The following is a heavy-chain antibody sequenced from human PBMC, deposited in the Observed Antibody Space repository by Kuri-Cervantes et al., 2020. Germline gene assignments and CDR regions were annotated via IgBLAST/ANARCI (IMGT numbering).Heavy chain of an antibody. J-gene: IGHJ4*02. Sequence: SFKASGYTFTRYYMQWVLQAPGQGLEWMGWINPKIGDTNFAQKFQGRVTMTRGTAISTAYMELSRLSSDDTAVYYCAREVSVGGKYFDYWGQGALVTVSS. CDR2: INPKIGDT. D-gene: IGHD3-16*01. V-gene: IGHV1-2*02. CDR3: AREVSVGGKYFDY. CDR1: GYTFTRYY.